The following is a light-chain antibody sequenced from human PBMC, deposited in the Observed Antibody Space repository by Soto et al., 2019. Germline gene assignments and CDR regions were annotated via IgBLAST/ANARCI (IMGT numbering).Light chain of an antibody. CDR3: QQYGSSPGT. CDR2: GAS. V-gene: IGKV3-20*01. J-gene: IGKJ1*01. Sequence: EIVLTQSPGTLSLSPGERATLSCRASQSVSSYFAWYQQKPGQAPRLLVYGASSRATGVPDRFSGSGSGTDFTLTISRLEPEDFGVYYCQQYGSSPGTFGQGTKVEIK. CDR1: QSVSSY.